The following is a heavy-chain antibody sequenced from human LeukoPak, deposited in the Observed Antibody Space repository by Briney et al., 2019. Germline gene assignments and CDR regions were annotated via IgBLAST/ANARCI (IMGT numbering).Heavy chain of an antibody. CDR2: FSAYNGNT. D-gene: IGHD2-2*01. V-gene: IGHV1-18*01. J-gene: IGHJ3*02. Sequence: ASVKVSCKASGYTFTSYGISWVRQAPGQGLEWMGWFSAYNGNTNYAQKLQGRVTMTTDTSTSTAYMELRSLRSDDTAVYYCARDPLVYCSSTSCYPIGDDAFDIWGQGTMVTVSS. CDR1: GYTFTSYG. CDR3: ARDPLVYCSSTSCYPIGDDAFDI.